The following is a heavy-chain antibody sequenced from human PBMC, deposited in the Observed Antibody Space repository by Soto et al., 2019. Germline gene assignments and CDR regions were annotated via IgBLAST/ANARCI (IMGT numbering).Heavy chain of an antibody. Sequence: SVKVSCKASGGTFSSYAISWVRQAPGQGLEWMGGIIPIFGTANYAQKFQGRVTITADESTSTAYMELSSLRSEDTAVYYCARDNSGDIVDYYYYYGMDVWGQGTTVTVSS. CDR2: IIPIFGTA. CDR3: ARDNSGDIVDYYYYYGMDV. D-gene: IGHD2-15*01. CDR1: GGTFSSYA. V-gene: IGHV1-69*13. J-gene: IGHJ6*02.